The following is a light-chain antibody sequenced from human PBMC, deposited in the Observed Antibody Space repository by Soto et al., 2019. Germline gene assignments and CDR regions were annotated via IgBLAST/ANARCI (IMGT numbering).Light chain of an antibody. CDR1: SSDVGAYNY. CDR3: FSHRGGDSHV. J-gene: IGLJ1*01. Sequence: QSVLTQPASVSGSPGQSITISCTGTSSDVGAYNYVSWYQQYPGKAPKLMIYGVTNRPSGVSNRFSGSKTGNTASLTISGLQAEDEAYYYCFSHRGGDSHVFGTGTKAIV. V-gene: IGLV2-14*01. CDR2: GVT.